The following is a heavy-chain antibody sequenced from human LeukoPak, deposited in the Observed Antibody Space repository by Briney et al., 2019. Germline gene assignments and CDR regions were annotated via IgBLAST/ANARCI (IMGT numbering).Heavy chain of an antibody. J-gene: IGHJ4*02. CDR3: AREYHDSSGYLDY. Sequence: GGSLRLSCAASGFTFNNYAMSWVRQAPGKGLEWVSAITGSTGDLYYRDSVRGRFTISRDNSKNTLYLQMNSLRAEDTAVYYCAREYHDSSGYLDYWGQGTLVTDSS. CDR1: GFTFNNYA. CDR2: ITGSTGDL. D-gene: IGHD3-22*01. V-gene: IGHV3-23*01.